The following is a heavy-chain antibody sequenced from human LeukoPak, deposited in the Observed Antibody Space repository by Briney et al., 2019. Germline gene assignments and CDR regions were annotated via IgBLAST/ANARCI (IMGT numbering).Heavy chain of an antibody. CDR2: MNPNSGNT. D-gene: IGHD6-13*01. CDR1: GYTFTSYD. J-gene: IGHJ4*02. CDR3: ARGVRSSGVIYFDY. Sequence: ASVKVSCKASGYTFTSYDINWVRQATGQGLEWMGWMNPNSGNTGYAQKFQGRVTITRNTSISTAYMELSSLRSEDTAVYYCARGVRSSGVIYFDYWGQGTLVTVSS. V-gene: IGHV1-8*03.